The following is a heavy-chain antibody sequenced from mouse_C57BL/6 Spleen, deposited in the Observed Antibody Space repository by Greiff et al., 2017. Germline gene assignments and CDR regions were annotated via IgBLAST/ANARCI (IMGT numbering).Heavy chain of an antibody. J-gene: IGHJ1*03. Sequence: QVQLKQPGAELVKPGASVKMSCKASGYTFTSYWITWVKQRPGQGLAWIGDIYPGSGSTNYNEKFKSKATLTVDTSSSTAYMQLSSLTSEDSAVYYCARRLVWYFDVWGTGTTVTVSS. CDR3: ARRLVWYFDV. CDR2: IYPGSGST. CDR1: GYTFTSYW. D-gene: IGHD4-1*01. V-gene: IGHV1-55*01.